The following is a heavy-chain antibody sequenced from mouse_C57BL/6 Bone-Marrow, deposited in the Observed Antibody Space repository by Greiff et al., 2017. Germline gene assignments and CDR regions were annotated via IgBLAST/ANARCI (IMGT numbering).Heavy chain of an antibody. CDR1: GYTFTDYE. D-gene: IGHD2-5*01. J-gene: IGHJ3*01. CDR3: TREGSNYPFAY. CDR2: IDPETGGS. Sequence: QVQLQQSGAELVRPGASVTLSCKASGYTFTDYEMHWVKQTPVHGLEWIGAIDPETGGSAYNQKFKGKAILTADQSSSTAYMELRGLTSEDSAVYDCTREGSNYPFAYWGQGTLVTVSA. V-gene: IGHV1-15*01.